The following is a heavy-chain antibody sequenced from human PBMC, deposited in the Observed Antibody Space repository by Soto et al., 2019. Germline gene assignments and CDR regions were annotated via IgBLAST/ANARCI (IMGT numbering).Heavy chain of an antibody. Sequence: GGSLRLSCAASGFTFSSYGMHWVRQAPGKGLEWVAVISYDGSNKYYADSVKGRFTISRDNSKNTLYLQMNSLRAEDTAVYYCAKDYLRGHLGRAARIFDYWGQGTFVT. CDR1: GFTFSSYG. CDR3: AKDYLRGHLGRAARIFDY. D-gene: IGHD2-15*01. CDR2: ISYDGSNK. J-gene: IGHJ4*02. V-gene: IGHV3-30*18.